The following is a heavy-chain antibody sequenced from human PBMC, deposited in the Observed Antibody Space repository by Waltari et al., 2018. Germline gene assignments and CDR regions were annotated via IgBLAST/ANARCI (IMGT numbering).Heavy chain of an antibody. CDR2: ISFDGLDK. V-gene: IGHV3-30*18. Sequence: QGQLVESGGSVVPPGRSLSITCTPSGFIFSNYGLTWVSQAPGKGLEWVAVISFDGLDKRYADSVKGRFTISRDNSKNTLFLELNSLTTDDTGVYFCAKANRHSGQDNWFDPWGHGAPVTVSS. CDR3: AKANRHSGQDNWFDP. D-gene: IGHD2-15*01. CDR1: GFIFSNYG. J-gene: IGHJ5*02.